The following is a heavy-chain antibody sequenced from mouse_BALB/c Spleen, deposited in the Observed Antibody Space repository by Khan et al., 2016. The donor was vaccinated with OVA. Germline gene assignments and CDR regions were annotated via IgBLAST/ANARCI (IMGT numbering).Heavy chain of an antibody. D-gene: IGHD2-2*01. J-gene: IGHJ2*01. CDR2: ISIYYDNT. V-gene: IGHV1S137*01. CDR3: ESGGQWLRRVGGNSDY. Sequence: QVQLQQSGPELVRPGESVKISCKGSGYTFTDYAMHWVKQSHAKSLEWIGVISIYYDNTNYNQKFKGKATMTVDKSSSQAYMELARLTSEDSASYDCESGGQWLRRVGGNSDYWGQGTTLTVSS. CDR1: GYTFTDYA.